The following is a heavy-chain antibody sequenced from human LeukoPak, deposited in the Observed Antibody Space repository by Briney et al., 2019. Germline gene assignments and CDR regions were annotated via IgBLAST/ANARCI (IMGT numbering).Heavy chain of an antibody. Sequence: ASVKVSCKASGYTFSSYDINWVRRATGQGLEWVGWMNPTSGNTGYAQRFQGRVSMTRNTSISTAYMELSSLRSEDTAIYYCAANVDDRFTGWFDPWGQGTLVTVSS. CDR1: GYTFSSYD. J-gene: IGHJ5*02. CDR2: MNPTSGNT. V-gene: IGHV1-8*01. D-gene: IGHD1-1*01. CDR3: AANVDDRFTGWFDP.